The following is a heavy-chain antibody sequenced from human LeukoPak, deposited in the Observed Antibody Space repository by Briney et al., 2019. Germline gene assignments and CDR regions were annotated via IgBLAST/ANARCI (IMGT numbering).Heavy chain of an antibody. CDR3: AKIYYYDSSGPFDY. CDR2: IYYTGST. Sequence: PSETLSLTCTVSGGSITRSSYYWGWIRQSPGKGLEWIGSIYYTGSTYYNQSLKSRVTISADTSNNEVSLKLTSVTAADTAIYYCAKIYYYDSSGPFDYWGQGTLVTVAS. CDR1: GGSITRSSYY. V-gene: IGHV4-39*01. J-gene: IGHJ4*02. D-gene: IGHD3-22*01.